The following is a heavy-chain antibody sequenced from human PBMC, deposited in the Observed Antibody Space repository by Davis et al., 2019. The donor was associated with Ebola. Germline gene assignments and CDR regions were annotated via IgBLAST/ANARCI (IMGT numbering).Heavy chain of an antibody. Sequence: GESLKISCAASGFSFSSYWMSWVRQAPGKGLEWVANIKPDGSDKYYADSVKGRFTISRDNSKNTLYLQMNSLRAGDTAVYHCAKENAYGDGWLEVWFDPWGQGTLVTVSS. CDR2: IKPDGSDK. J-gene: IGHJ5*02. CDR3: AKENAYGDGWLEVWFDP. V-gene: IGHV3-7*03. CDR1: GFSFSSYW. D-gene: IGHD5-24*01.